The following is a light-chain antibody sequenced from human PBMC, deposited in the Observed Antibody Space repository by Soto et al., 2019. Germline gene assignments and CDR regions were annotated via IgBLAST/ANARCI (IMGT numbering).Light chain of an antibody. Sequence: ALAQPASVSGSPGQSLTISCTGTSTDVGNYNYVYWFQLHPGKAPKVLIYDVNDRPPGVSDRFSGSKSGNTASLTISGLQAEDEADYYCSSYSSSSSLYVFGTGTKVT. J-gene: IGLJ1*01. CDR1: STDVGNYNY. CDR3: SSYSSSSSLYV. V-gene: IGLV2-14*01. CDR2: DVN.